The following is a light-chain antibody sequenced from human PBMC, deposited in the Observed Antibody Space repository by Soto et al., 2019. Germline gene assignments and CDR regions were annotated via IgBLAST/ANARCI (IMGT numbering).Light chain of an antibody. Sequence: IQLTPSPSSLSASVGDRVTITCRASQGISSYLAWYQQKPGKAPTLLIYGASTLQSGVPSRFSGSGSGTDFTLTISSLQPEDFATYYCQQLNSYPITFGQGTRLEI. CDR2: GAS. J-gene: IGKJ5*01. CDR1: QGISSY. CDR3: QQLNSYPIT. V-gene: IGKV1-9*01.